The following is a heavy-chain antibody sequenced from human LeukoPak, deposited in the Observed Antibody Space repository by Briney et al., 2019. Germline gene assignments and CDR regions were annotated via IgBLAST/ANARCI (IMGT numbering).Heavy chain of an antibody. J-gene: IGHJ4*02. CDR2: ISGSGGST. CDR1: GFTFSSYG. V-gene: IGHV3-23*01. Sequence: PGGTLRLSCAASGFTFSSYGMSWVRQAPGKGLEWVSAISGSGGSTYYADSVKGRFTISRDNSKDTVYLQLNSLRVEDTAVYYCAKVPGRYYGSGSGSSFDYWGQGTLVTVSS. CDR3: AKVPGRYYGSGSGSSFDY. D-gene: IGHD3-10*01.